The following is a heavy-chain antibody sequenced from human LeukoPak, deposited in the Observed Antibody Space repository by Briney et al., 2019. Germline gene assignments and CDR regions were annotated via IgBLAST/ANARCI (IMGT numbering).Heavy chain of an antibody. Sequence: GGSLRLSCAASGFTFDYYWMHWVRQAPGKGLMWVSRINTDGSNTHYADSVKGRFTISRDNAKNTLYLQMNSLRAEDTAVYYCAKTRPLDSSSWSHGDYWGQGTLVTVSS. CDR3: AKTRPLDSSSWSHGDY. D-gene: IGHD6-13*01. V-gene: IGHV3-74*01. J-gene: IGHJ4*02. CDR1: GFTFDYYW. CDR2: INTDGSNT.